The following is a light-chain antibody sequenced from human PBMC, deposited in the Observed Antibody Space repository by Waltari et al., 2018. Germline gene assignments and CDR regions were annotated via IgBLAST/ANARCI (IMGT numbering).Light chain of an antibody. CDR1: GSNIGAYD. J-gene: IGLJ2*01. Sequence: QSVLTQPPSVSGAPGQRVAISCTGSGSNIGAYDVHWYQQHPGKAPKLLIYGVNTRPVGVPDRFSGSHCGASASLAITGLQAEDEADYYCQSYDPDLSVVFGGGTKLTVL. CDR3: QSYDPDLSVV. CDR2: GVN. V-gene: IGLV1-40*01.